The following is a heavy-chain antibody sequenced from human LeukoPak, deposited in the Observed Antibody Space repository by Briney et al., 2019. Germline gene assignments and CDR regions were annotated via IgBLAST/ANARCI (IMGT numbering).Heavy chain of an antibody. V-gene: IGHV3-30*18. CDR2: ISYDGSNK. D-gene: IGHD6-6*01. Sequence: GRSLRLSCAASGFTFSSYGMHWVRQAPGKGLEWVAVISYDGSNKYYADSVKGRFTISRDNPKNTLYLQMNSLRAEDTAVYYCAKEGIAARGWFDPWGQGTLVTVSS. J-gene: IGHJ5*02. CDR1: GFTFSSYG. CDR3: AKEGIAARGWFDP.